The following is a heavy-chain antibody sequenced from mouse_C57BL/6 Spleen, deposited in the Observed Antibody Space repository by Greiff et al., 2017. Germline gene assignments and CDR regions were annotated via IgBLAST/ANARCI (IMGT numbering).Heavy chain of an antibody. V-gene: IGHV2-5*01. CDR3: AKEDGYPYWYFDV. CDR1: GFSLTSYG. D-gene: IGHD2-3*01. Sequence: QVQLQQSGPGLVQPSQSLSITCTVSGFSLTSYGVHWVRQSPGKGLEWLGVIWRGGSTDYNAAFMSRLSITKDNSKSQVFFKMNRLQADDTAIYYCAKEDGYPYWYFDVWGTGTTVTVSS. J-gene: IGHJ1*03. CDR2: IWRGGST.